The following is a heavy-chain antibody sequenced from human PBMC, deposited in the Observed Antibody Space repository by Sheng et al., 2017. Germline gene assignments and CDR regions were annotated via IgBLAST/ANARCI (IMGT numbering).Heavy chain of an antibody. CDR1: GFTFRSYW. D-gene: IGHD6-13*01. CDR3: ARAWAQVGTAVPPLDH. V-gene: IGHV3-7*03. CDR2: IKQDESEK. J-gene: IGHJ4*02. Sequence: EVRLVESGGGLVQPGGSLRLSCAATGFTFRSYWMTWVRQAPGKGLQWVANIKQDESEKYYVDSVKGRFTISRDNAKNSLYLQMKSLRADDTAIYYCARAWAQVGTAVPPLDHWGQGTLVTVSS.